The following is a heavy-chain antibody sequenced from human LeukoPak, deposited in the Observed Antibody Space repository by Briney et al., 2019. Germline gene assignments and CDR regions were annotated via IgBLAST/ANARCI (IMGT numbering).Heavy chain of an antibody. CDR3: AKARIVSQRSDFDY. V-gene: IGHV3-30*04. CDR2: ISYDGSNK. D-gene: IGHD2-15*01. CDR1: GFTFSSYA. Sequence: PGRSLRLSCAASGFTFSSYAMHWVRQAPGKGLEWVAVISYDGSNKYYADSVKGRFTISRDNSKNTLYLQMNSLRAEDTAVYYCAKARIVSQRSDFDYWGQGTLVTVSS. J-gene: IGHJ4*02.